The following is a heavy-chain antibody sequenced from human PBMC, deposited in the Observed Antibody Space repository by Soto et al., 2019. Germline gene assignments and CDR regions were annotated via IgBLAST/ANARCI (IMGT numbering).Heavy chain of an antibody. Sequence: EVQLLESGGDVVRPGGSLRLSCAASGFTFSSYAMGWVRQAPGKGLEWVAGVSSAGTYTFYADSVRGRCSISRDNSRATVVLYMNALRGDGTAVYFCVKYTVTEDLGESWGQGTLVSVSS. J-gene: IGHJ5*02. CDR2: VSSAGTYT. D-gene: IGHD3-16*01. V-gene: IGHV3-23*01. CDR3: VKYTVTEDLGES. CDR1: GFTFSSYA.